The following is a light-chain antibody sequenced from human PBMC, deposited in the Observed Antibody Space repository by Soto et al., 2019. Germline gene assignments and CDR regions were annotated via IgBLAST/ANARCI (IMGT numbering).Light chain of an antibody. Sequence: DIQMTQSPSSLSASVGDRVTITCRASQSTSSYLNWYQQKPGKAPKLLIYAASNLQSGVPSRFSGSGSGTDFTLTISSLQPEDFATYYCQQSYSTPGLTFGGGTKVEIK. CDR1: QSTSSY. CDR3: QQSYSTPGLT. J-gene: IGKJ4*01. CDR2: AAS. V-gene: IGKV1-39*01.